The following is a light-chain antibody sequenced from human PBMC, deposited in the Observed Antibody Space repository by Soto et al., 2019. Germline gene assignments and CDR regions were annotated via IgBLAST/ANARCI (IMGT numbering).Light chain of an antibody. CDR1: RRDIGGYDY. V-gene: IGLV2-8*01. CDR2: EVN. J-gene: IGLJ1*01. Sequence: QSVMTQSPSASGSPGQSVTISCTGTRRDIGGYDYVSWYQQHPGKAPKLIVYEVNKRPSGVPDRFSGSKSGYTASLTVSGLQAEDEADYFCSSYAGSTNFYVFGTGTKVTVL. CDR3: SSYAGSTNFYV.